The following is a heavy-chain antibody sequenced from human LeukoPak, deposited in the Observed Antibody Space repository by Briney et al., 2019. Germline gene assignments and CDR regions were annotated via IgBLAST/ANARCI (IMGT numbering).Heavy chain of an antibody. CDR2: IYESGST. CDR3: ASTITAPGSQYYFDH. Sequence: SETLSLTCTVSGGSISDYYWSWIRQPPGKGLEWIGYIYESGSTNYSPSLKSRVTMSVDTSKKQISLKVRSVTAADTAVYYCASTITAPGSQYYFDHWGQGTLVTVSS. D-gene: IGHD6-13*01. J-gene: IGHJ4*02. CDR1: GGSISDYY. V-gene: IGHV4-59*01.